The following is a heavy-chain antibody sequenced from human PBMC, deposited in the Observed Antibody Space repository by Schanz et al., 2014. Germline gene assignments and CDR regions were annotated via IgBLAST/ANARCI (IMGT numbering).Heavy chain of an antibody. J-gene: IGHJ3*02. CDR3: AGAVATIRADSFDI. V-gene: IGHV3-64*04. D-gene: IGHD5-12*01. CDR2: ISSNGGST. CDR1: GFTFTGYV. Sequence: VQLVESGGDLVKPGGSLRLSCEASGFTFTGYVMTWVRQAPGKGLEYVSVISSNGGSTDFADSVKGRFTISRDNSRKTLYLQMNSLRAEDTAVYYCAGAVATIRADSFDIWGQGTMVAVSS.